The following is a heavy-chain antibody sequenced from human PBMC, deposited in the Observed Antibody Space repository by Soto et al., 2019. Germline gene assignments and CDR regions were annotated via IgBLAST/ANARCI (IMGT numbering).Heavy chain of an antibody. D-gene: IGHD3-10*01. CDR1: GESMRSSE. J-gene: IGHJ5*02. V-gene: IGHV4-59*12. Sequence: SQSLELRCTVSGESMRSSEGGGFRQPTGKGLEWIGYIYYSGSTNYNPSLKSRVTISVDTSKNQFSLKLSSVTAADTAVYYSASDWVGGTWGEGTLVTV. CDR2: IYYSGST. CDR3: ASDWVGGT.